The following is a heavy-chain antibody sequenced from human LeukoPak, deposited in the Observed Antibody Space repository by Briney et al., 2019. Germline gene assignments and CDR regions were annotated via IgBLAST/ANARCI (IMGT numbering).Heavy chain of an antibody. CDR2: IYTSGST. J-gene: IGHJ6*03. D-gene: IGHD5-12*01. CDR1: GGSISSGSYY. V-gene: IGHV4-61*02. Sequence: SQTLSLTCTVSGGSISSGSYYWSWIRQPAGKGLEWIGRIYTSGSTNYNPSLKSRVTISVDTSKNQFSLKLSSVTAADTAVYYCARDAEYSGYDQTGYYYHYMDVWGKGTTVTVSS. CDR3: ARDAEYSGYDQTGYYYHYMDV.